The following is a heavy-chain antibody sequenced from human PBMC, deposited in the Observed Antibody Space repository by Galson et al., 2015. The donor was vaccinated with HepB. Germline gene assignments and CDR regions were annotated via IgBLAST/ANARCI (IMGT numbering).Heavy chain of an antibody. J-gene: IGHJ4*02. CDR1: GYTFTGYY. V-gene: IGHV1-2*04. CDR2: INPNSGGT. D-gene: IGHD6-13*01. CDR3: ARDRAAAAGPPYFDY. Sequence: SVKVSCKASGYTFTGYYMHWVRQAPGQGLEWMGWINPNSGGTNYAQEFQGWVTMTRDTSISTAYMELSRLRSDDTAVYYCARDRAAAAGPPYFDYWGQGTLVTVSS.